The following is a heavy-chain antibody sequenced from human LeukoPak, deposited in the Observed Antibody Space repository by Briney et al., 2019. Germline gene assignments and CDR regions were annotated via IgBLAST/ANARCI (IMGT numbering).Heavy chain of an antibody. CDR3: AKDQLDIVVVPAAITYYYYGMDV. CDR2: ISYDGSNN. J-gene: IGHJ6*02. D-gene: IGHD2-2*01. CDR1: GFTFSSYG. V-gene: IGHV3-30*18. Sequence: PGGSLRLSCAASGFTFSSYGMHWVRQAPGKGLEWVAVISYDGSNNYYADSVKGRFTISRDNSKNTLYLQMNSLRAEDTAVYYCAKDQLDIVVVPAAITYYYYGMDVWGQGTTVTVSS.